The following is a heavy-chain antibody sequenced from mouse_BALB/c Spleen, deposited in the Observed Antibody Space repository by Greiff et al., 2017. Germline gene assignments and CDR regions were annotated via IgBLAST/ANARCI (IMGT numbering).Heavy chain of an antibody. CDR3: AREDYGSSYYAMDY. CDR1: GFTFSSYA. V-gene: IGHV5-6-5*01. Sequence: EVQVVESGGGLVKPGGSLKLSCAASGFTFSSYAMSWVRQTPEKRLEWVASISSGGSTYYPDSVKGRFTISRDNARNILYLQMSSLRSEDTAMYYCAREDYGSSYYAMDYWGQGTSVTVSS. D-gene: IGHD1-1*01. J-gene: IGHJ4*01. CDR2: ISSGGST.